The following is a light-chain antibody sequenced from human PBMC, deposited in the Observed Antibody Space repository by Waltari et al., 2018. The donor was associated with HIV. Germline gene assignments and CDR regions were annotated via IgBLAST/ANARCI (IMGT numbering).Light chain of an antibody. CDR1: RPQIDFYTF. CDR2: AVS. CDR3: SSFASQGTLM. J-gene: IGLJ3*02. V-gene: IGLV2-14*01. Sequence: QSPLSQPASVSGSPGPSITLPCPGVRPQIDFYTFFSWYQQHPGTAPQLILYAVSGRPSGVSSRFSGSKSGVTASLTISGLQAEDEATYFCSSFASQGTLMFGGGTKLTVL.